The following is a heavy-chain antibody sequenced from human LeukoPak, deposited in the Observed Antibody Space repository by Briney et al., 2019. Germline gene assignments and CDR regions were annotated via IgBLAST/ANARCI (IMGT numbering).Heavy chain of an antibody. CDR1: GYTFTSYG. D-gene: IGHD1-26*01. J-gene: IGHJ6*02. CDR2: ISAYNGNT. CDR3: ARDEQWELLSGYGMDV. Sequence: GASVKVSCKASGYTFTSYGTSWVRQAPGQGLEWMGWISAYNGNTNYAQKLQGRVTMTTDTSTSTAYMELRSLRSDDTAVYYCARDEQWELLSGYGMDVWGQGTTVTVSS. V-gene: IGHV1-18*01.